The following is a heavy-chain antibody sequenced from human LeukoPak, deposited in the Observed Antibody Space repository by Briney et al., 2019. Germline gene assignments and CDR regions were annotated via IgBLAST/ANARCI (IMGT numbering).Heavy chain of an antibody. V-gene: IGHV4-4*09. CDR2: IYTSGST. CDR3: ARGRDGYSSEIDH. D-gene: IGHD5-24*01. Sequence: PSETLTLTCTVSGGSISSYYWSWIRQPPGKGLEWIGYIYTSGSTNYNPSLKSRVTISVDTSKNQFSLKLSSVTAADTAVYYCARGRDGYSSEIDHWGQGTLVTVSS. CDR1: GGSISSYY. J-gene: IGHJ4*02.